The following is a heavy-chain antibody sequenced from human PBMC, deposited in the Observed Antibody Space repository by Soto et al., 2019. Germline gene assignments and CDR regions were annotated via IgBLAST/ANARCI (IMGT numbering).Heavy chain of an antibody. CDR1: GFTFRWFG. Sequence: GGSLRLSCAGSGFTFRWFGMNWVRQAPGKGLEWVARISNDGSNEYYVDSVKGRFTISRDNSKNTLYLQMNSLRAEDTAVYYCARDRVRDTAMVTIDYWGQGTLVTVSS. V-gene: IGHV3-30*03. J-gene: IGHJ4*02. CDR2: ISNDGSNE. D-gene: IGHD5-18*01. CDR3: ARDRVRDTAMVTIDY.